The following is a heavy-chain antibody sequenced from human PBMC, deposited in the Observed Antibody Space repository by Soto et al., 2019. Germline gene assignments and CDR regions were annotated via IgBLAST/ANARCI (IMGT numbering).Heavy chain of an antibody. D-gene: IGHD1-1*01. J-gene: IGHJ5*02. CDR2: IIPILGIA. Sequence: QVQLVQSGAEVKKPGSSVKVSCKASGGTFSSYTISWVRQAPGQGLEWMGRIIPILGIANYAQKFQGRVTITADKSTSTAYMELSSLRSEDTAVYYCARSPHDSTWWFDPWGQGTLVTVSS. V-gene: IGHV1-69*02. CDR1: GGTFSSYT. CDR3: ARSPHDSTWWFDP.